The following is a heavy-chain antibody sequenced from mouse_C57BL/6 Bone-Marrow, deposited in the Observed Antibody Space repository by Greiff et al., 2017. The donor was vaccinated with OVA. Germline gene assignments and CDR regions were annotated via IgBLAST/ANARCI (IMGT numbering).Heavy chain of an antibody. CDR1: GFTFSDAW. V-gene: IGHV6-6*01. CDR3: TRPITTVWYFDV. D-gene: IGHD1-1*01. Sequence: EVKVVESGGGLVQPGGSMKLSCAASGFTFSDAWMDWVRQSPEKGLEWVAEIRNKANNHATYYAESVKGRFTISRDDSKSSVYLQMNSLRAEDTGIYYCTRPITTVWYFDVWGTGTTVTVSS. CDR2: IRNKANNHAT. J-gene: IGHJ1*03.